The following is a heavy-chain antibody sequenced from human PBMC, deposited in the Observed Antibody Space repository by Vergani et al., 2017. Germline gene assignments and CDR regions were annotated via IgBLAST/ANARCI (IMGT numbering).Heavy chain of an antibody. D-gene: IGHD1-14*01. CDR2: TWYDGNNK. Sequence: QVQLVESGGGVVQPGRSLRLSCAASGFTFNQYGMHWVRQAPGKGLEWVAVTWYDGNNKQNADSVKGRFTISRDNSKSTMYLQMNSLRDEDTGVYYCARDLRLLYNRFDPWGQGNLVTVSS. V-gene: IGHV3-33*01. J-gene: IGHJ5*02. CDR3: ARDLRLLYNRFDP. CDR1: GFTFNQYG.